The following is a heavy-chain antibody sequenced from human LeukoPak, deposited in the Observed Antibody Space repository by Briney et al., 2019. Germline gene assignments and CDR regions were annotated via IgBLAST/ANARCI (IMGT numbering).Heavy chain of an antibody. J-gene: IGHJ4*02. D-gene: IGHD3-22*01. V-gene: IGHV4-59*01. CDR2: IYYSGST. CDR3: ARVRDYYDSSGYSYYFDY. Sequence: KPSETLSLTCTVSGGSISSYYWSWIRQPPGKGLEWIGYIYYSGSTNYNPSLKSRVTISVDTSKNQFSLKLSSVTAADTAVYYCARVRDYYDSSGYSYYFDYWGQGTLVTVSS. CDR1: GGSISSYY.